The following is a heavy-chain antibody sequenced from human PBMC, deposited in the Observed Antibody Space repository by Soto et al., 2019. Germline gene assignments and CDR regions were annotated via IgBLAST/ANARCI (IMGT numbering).Heavy chain of an antibody. Sequence: PGGSLRLSCASSGFTFSNYAMHWVRQAPGKGLEWVAVVSSDGSGQYYANSVKGRFTISRDNSKNTLYLQMNSLRPEDTAVYYCARGPSYSHSYFDYWGQGTLVTVSS. D-gene: IGHD4-4*01. CDR2: VSSDGSGQ. J-gene: IGHJ4*02. V-gene: IGHV3-30*04. CDR3: ARGPSYSHSYFDY. CDR1: GFTFSNYA.